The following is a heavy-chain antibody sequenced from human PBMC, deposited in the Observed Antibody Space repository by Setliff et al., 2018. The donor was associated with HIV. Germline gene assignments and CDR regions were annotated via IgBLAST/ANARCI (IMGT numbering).Heavy chain of an antibody. J-gene: IGHJ4*02. D-gene: IGHD3-22*01. Sequence: SETLSLTCTVSGGSISSYYWSWIRQPAGKGLEWMGRIYTTGITNFNPNYNPSLKSRVTMSTDTSKNQFSLKLSSVTAADTAVYYCARGLPYYYDSSGYYYFDYWGQGTLVTVSS. CDR1: GGSISSYY. V-gene: IGHV4-4*07. CDR2: IYTTGITNFNP. CDR3: ARGLPYYYDSSGYYYFDY.